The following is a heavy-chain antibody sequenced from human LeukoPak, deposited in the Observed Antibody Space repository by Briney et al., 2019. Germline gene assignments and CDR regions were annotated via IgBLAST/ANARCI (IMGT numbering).Heavy chain of an antibody. Sequence: SETLSLTCTVSGGSITSSSYYWGGIRQPPGKGPEGVGNINYSGTTYYTPSLRNRVTISVDTSNNHFTLKLRSVTAADTAVYYCARLSQFASSFYFEYWGQGILVPVSS. CDR3: ARLSQFASSFYFEY. V-gene: IGHV4-39*02. D-gene: IGHD2-2*01. CDR1: GGSITSSSYY. J-gene: IGHJ4*02. CDR2: INYSGTT.